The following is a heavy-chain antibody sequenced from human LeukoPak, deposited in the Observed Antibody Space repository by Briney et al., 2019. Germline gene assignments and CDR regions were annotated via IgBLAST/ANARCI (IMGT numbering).Heavy chain of an antibody. Sequence: AGGSLRLSCAASGFTFSSYAMHWVRQAPGKGLEWVAVISYDGSNKYYADSVKGRFTISRDNSKNTLYLQMNSLRAEDTAVYYCARAGQWLALGPNFDYWGQGTLVTVSS. CDR1: GFTFSSYA. V-gene: IGHV3-30-3*01. CDR3: ARAGQWLALGPNFDY. D-gene: IGHD6-19*01. CDR2: ISYDGSNK. J-gene: IGHJ4*02.